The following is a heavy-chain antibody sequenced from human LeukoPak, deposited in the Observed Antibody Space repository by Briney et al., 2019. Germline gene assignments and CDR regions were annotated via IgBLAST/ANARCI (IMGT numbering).Heavy chain of an antibody. D-gene: IGHD3-3*01. CDR3: TKEGGLYDSGGYFDY. Sequence: PGGSLRLSCAASGFTFSSYAMSWVRQAPGKGLEWVSAISGSGGSTYYADSVKGRFTISRDNSKNTLYLQMNSLRAEDTAVYYCTKEGGLYDSGGYFDYWGQGTLVTVSS. J-gene: IGHJ4*02. CDR1: GFTFSSYA. V-gene: IGHV3-23*01. CDR2: ISGSGGST.